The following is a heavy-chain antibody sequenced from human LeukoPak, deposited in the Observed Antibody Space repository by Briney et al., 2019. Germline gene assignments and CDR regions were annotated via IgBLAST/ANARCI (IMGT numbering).Heavy chain of an antibody. D-gene: IGHD5-18*01. V-gene: IGHV3-53*01. CDR2: IYSDNT. Sequence: GGSLRLSCTVSGFTVSSNSMSWVRQAPGKGLEWVSFIYSDNTHYSDSVKGRFTISRDNAKNSLSLQMNSLRAEDTAVYYCARDEGLWLKYFQHWGQGTLVTVSS. CDR3: ARDEGLWLKYFQH. CDR1: GFTVSSNS. J-gene: IGHJ1*01.